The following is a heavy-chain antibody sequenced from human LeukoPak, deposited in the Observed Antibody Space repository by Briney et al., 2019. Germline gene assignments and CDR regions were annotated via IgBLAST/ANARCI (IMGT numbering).Heavy chain of an antibody. CDR1: GYSISSGYY. CDR3: ARVSPYSSGWFQIY. CDR2: IYHSGST. V-gene: IGHV4-38-2*01. Sequence: PSETLSLTCAVSGYSISSGYYWGWIRQPPGKGLEWIGSIYHSGSTNYNPSLKSRVTISVDTSKNQFSLKLSSVTAADTAVYYCARVSPYSSGWFQIYWGQGTLVTVSS. D-gene: IGHD6-19*01. J-gene: IGHJ4*02.